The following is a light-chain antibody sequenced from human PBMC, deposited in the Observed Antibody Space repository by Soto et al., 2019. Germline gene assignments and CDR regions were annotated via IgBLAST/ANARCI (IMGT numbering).Light chain of an antibody. J-gene: IGLJ2*01. CDR1: SSDVGGYNY. V-gene: IGLV2-14*03. Sequence: QSALTQPASVSGSPGQSITISCTGTSSDVGGYNYVSWYQQHPGKAPKLMIYDVSNRPSGVSNRFSGSKSGNTASLTISGLQAEDEADYYFCSYTSSSTPVVFGGVTKLTVL. CDR3: CSYTSSSTPVV. CDR2: DVS.